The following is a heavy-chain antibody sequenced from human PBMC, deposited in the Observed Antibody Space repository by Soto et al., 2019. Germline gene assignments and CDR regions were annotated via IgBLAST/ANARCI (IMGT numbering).Heavy chain of an antibody. CDR1: GFTFSSYS. Sequence: EVQLVESGGGLVKPGGSLRLSCAASGFTFSSYSMNWVRQAPGKGLEWVSSISSSRSYIYNADQVKGRFTISRHNSKNPLFLQTNSWRAENTADYYCARNSPAVIAAFDYWGQGNLVTVSS. V-gene: IGHV3-21*01. CDR2: ISSSRSYI. J-gene: IGHJ4*02. CDR3: ARNSPAVIAAFDY. D-gene: IGHD6-6*01.